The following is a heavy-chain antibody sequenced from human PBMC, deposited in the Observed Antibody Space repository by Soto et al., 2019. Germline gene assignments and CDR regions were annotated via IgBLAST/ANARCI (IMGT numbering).Heavy chain of an antibody. V-gene: IGHV1-18*01. D-gene: IGHD4-17*01. CDR2: ISAYNGNT. Sequence: ASVKVSCKASGYTFTSYGISLVRQAPGQGLEWMGWISAYNGNTNYAQKLQGRVTMTTDTSTNTAYMELRSLRSDDTAVYYCAGTSRLRSFDYWGQGTRVTVSS. CDR3: AGTSRLRSFDY. J-gene: IGHJ4*02. CDR1: GYTFTSYG.